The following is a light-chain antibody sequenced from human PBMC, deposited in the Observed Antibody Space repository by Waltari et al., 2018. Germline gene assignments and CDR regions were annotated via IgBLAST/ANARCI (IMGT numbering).Light chain of an antibody. Sequence: CRASQSINTFLDWYQQRPGKAPKVLIYATPNMPSGIPSRFSGSGSGTDFTLTISRLQPEDFAVYSCQHTYGILATFGQGTRVDIK. J-gene: IGKJ1*01. CDR1: QSINTF. CDR2: ATP. CDR3: QHTYGILAT. V-gene: IGKV3-11*01.